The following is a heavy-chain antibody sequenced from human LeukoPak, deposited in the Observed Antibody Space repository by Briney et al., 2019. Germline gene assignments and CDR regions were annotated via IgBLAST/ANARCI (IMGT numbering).Heavy chain of an antibody. V-gene: IGHV1-8*03. J-gene: IGHJ6*03. Sequence: ASVKVSCKASGYTFTSYDINWVRQATGQGLEWMGWMNPNSGNTGYAQKFQGRVTITRNTSISTAYMELSSLRSEDTAVYYCAREMGVGATTPGDYYYYMDVWGKGTTVTVSS. CDR2: MNPNSGNT. CDR1: GYTFTSYD. CDR3: AREMGVGATTPGDYYYYMDV. D-gene: IGHD1-26*01.